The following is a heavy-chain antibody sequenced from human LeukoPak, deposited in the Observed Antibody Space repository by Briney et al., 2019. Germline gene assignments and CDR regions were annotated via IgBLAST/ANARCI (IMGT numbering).Heavy chain of an antibody. Sequence: GGSLRLSCTASGFTFGDYAMSWFRQAPGKGLEWVGFIRSKAYGGTTEYAASVKGRFTISRDDSKSIAYLQMNSLKTEDTAIYYCTRVFSRIGTLPGGYWGQGTLVTVSS. CDR3: TRVFSRIGTLPGGY. CDR1: GFTFGDYA. V-gene: IGHV3-49*03. J-gene: IGHJ4*02. CDR2: IRSKAYGGTT. D-gene: IGHD1-1*01.